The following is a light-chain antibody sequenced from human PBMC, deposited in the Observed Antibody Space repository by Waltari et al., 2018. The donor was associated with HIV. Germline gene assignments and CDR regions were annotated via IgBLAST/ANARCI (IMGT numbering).Light chain of an antibody. J-gene: IGLJ2*01. Sequence: QSALTQPASGSGSPGPSISIPCTGPSSDVGGHNAVSWYQQHPANAPKLVILEVSNRPSGVSNRFSGSKSGNRASLTISGLQAEDEAYYYCSSYTSSDTVVFGGGTKVTVL. CDR1: SSDVGGHNA. V-gene: IGLV2-14*01. CDR3: SSYTSSDTVV. CDR2: EVS.